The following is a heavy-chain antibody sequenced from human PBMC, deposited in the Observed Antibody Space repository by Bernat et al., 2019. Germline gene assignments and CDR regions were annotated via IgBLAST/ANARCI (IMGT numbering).Heavy chain of an antibody. Sequence: EVQLVESGGGLVQPGGSLKLSCAASGFTFSGSAMHWVRQASGKGLEWVGRIRSKANSYATAYAASVKGRFTISRDDSKNTAYLQMNSLKTEDTAVYYCTNTGSDYEFWSGYYYYYMDVWGKGTTVTVSS. J-gene: IGHJ6*03. D-gene: IGHD3-3*01. CDR3: TNTGSDYEFWSGYYYYYMDV. CDR2: IRSKANSYAT. CDR1: GFTFSGSA. V-gene: IGHV3-73*02.